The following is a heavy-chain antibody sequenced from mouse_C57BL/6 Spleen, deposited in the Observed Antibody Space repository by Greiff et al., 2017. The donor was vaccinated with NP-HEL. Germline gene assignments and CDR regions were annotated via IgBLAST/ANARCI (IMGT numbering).Heavy chain of an antibody. CDR2: INPYNGGT. V-gene: IGHV1-19*01. CDR1: GYTFTDYY. J-gene: IGHJ4*01. Sequence: LVKPGASVKMSCKASGYTFTDYYMNWVKQSHGKSLEWIGVINPYNGGTSYNQKFKGKATLTVDKSSSTAYMELNSLTSEDSAVYYCAREYYGSSYVDYAMDYWGQGTSVTVSS. D-gene: IGHD1-1*01. CDR3: AREYYGSSYVDYAMDY.